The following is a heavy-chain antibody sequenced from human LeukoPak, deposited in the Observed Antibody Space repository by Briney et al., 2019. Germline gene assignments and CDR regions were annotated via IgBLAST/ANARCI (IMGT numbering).Heavy chain of an antibody. CDR3: ARVKGCSGGSCYYYYGMDV. CDR1: GYTFTGYY. V-gene: IGHV1-2*02. Sequence: GASVKVSCKASGYTFTGYYMHWVRQAPGQGLEWMGWINPNSGGTNYAQKFQGRVTMTRDTSISTAYMELSRVRSDDTAVYYCARVKGCSGGSCYYYYGMDVWGQGTTVTVSS. J-gene: IGHJ6*02. D-gene: IGHD2-15*01. CDR2: INPNSGGT.